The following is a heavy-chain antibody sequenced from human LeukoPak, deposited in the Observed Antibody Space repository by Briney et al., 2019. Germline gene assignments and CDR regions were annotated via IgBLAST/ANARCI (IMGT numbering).Heavy chain of an antibody. CDR1: GFTFSSYS. D-gene: IGHD2-2*02. J-gene: IGHJ4*02. CDR2: ISSSSSYI. V-gene: IGHV3-21*01. Sequence: PGGSLRLSCAASGFTFSSYSMNWVRQAPGKGLEWVSSISSSSSYIYYADSVKGRFTISRDNAKNSLYLQMNSLRAEDTAVYYCATSLYCSSTSCYKWGYDYWGQGTLVTVSS. CDR3: ATSLYCSSTSCYKWGYDY.